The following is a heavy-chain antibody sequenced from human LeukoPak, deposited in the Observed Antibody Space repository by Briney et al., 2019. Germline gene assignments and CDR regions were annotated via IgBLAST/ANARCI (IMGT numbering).Heavy chain of an antibody. D-gene: IGHD3-10*01. CDR2: INPNSGGT. V-gene: IGHV1-2*02. J-gene: IGHJ3*02. CDR3: ARVLWFGELVFGAFDI. CDR1: GYTFTGYY. Sequence: ASVKVSCKASGYTFTGYYMHWVRQAPGQGLEWMRWINPNSGGTNYAQKFQGRVTMTRDTSISTAYMELSRLRSDDTAVYYCARVLWFGELVFGAFDIWGQGTMVTVSS.